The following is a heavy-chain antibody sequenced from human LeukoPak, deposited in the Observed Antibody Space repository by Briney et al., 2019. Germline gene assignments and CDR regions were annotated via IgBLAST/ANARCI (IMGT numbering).Heavy chain of an antibody. CDR2: INHSGST. D-gene: IGHD1-1*01. CDR1: GGSFSGYY. V-gene: IGHV4-34*01. CDR3: AGGRALEYLKGGLVDP. Sequence: SETLSLTCAVYGGSFSGYYWSWIRQPPGKGLEWIGEINHSGSTNYNPSLKSRVTISVDTSKNQFSLKLSSVTAADTAVYYCAGGRALEYLKGGLVDPWGQGTLVTVSS. J-gene: IGHJ5*02.